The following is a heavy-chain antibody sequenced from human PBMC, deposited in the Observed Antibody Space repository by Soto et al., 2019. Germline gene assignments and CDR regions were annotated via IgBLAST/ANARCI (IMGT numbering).Heavy chain of an antibody. J-gene: IGHJ6*02. CDR3: ARTDYYYGMDV. Sequence: SETLSLTCTVSGGSISSYYWSWIRQPPGKGLEWIGYIYYSGSTNYNPSLKSRVTISVDTSKNQFSLKLSSVTAADTAVYYCARTDYYYGMDVWGQGTAVTVSS. V-gene: IGHV4-59*01. CDR2: IYYSGST. CDR1: GGSISSYY.